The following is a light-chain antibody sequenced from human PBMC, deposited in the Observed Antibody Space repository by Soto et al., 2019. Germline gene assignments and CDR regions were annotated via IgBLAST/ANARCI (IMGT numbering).Light chain of an antibody. V-gene: IGKV3-15*01. J-gene: IGKJ4*01. CDR2: GAS. Sequence: EFVMTQSPATLSVSAGETVTLSCRASQSVSTKLAWYQQKPGLAPRLLIFGASTRATGVPARFSGSGSGTEFTLTISSLQSEDFALYYCQQYNNWPPLTFGGGTKVDIK. CDR3: QQYNNWPPLT. CDR1: QSVSTK.